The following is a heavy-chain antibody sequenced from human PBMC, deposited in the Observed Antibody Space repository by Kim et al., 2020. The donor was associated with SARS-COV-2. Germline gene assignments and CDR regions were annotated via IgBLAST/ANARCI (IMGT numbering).Heavy chain of an antibody. D-gene: IGHD4-17*01. CDR3: ARFDDYGDYYYFDY. J-gene: IGHJ4*02. V-gene: IGHV4-59*01. Sequence: NPALKSRVTISVDTSKNQFSLKLSSVTAADTAVYYCARFDDYGDYYYFDYWGQGTLVTVSS.